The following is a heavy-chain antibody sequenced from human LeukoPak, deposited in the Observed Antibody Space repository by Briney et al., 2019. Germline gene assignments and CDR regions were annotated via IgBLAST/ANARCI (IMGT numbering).Heavy chain of an antibody. CDR3: ARAAYYYDSSGLIFDY. V-gene: IGHV6-1*01. CDR1: GDSVSSNSAA. D-gene: IGHD3-22*01. Sequence: SQTLSLTCAISGDSVSSNSAAWNWIRQSPSRGLEWLGRTYYRSKWYNDYAVSVKSRITINPDTSKNQFSLQLNSVTPEDTAVYYCARAAYYYDSSGLIFDYWGQGTLVTVSS. J-gene: IGHJ4*02. CDR2: TYYRSKWYN.